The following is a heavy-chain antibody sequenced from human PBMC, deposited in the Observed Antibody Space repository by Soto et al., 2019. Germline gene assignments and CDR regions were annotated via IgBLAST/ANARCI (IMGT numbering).Heavy chain of an antibody. V-gene: IGHV4-59*01. Sequence: SETLSLTCTVSGGSISSYYWSWIRQPPGKGLEWIGYIYYSGSTNYNPSLKSRVTISVDTSKNQFSLKLSSVTAADTAVYYCARRGIAASMDVWGQGTTVTVSS. CDR1: GGSISSYY. CDR2: IYYSGST. D-gene: IGHD6-13*01. CDR3: ARRGIAASMDV. J-gene: IGHJ6*02.